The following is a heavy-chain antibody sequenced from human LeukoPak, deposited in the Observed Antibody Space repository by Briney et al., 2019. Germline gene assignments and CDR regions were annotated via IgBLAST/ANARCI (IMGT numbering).Heavy chain of an antibody. CDR3: ARVRLSGDYYYYGMDV. V-gene: IGHV1-2*04. Sequence: ASVKVSCKASGYTFTGYHMHWVRQAPGQGLEWMGWINPNSGGTNYAQKFQGWVTMTRDTSISTAYMELSRLRSDDTAVYYCARVRLSGDYYYYGMDVWGQGTTVTVSS. J-gene: IGHJ6*02. CDR1: GYTFTGYH. CDR2: INPNSGGT. D-gene: IGHD7-27*01.